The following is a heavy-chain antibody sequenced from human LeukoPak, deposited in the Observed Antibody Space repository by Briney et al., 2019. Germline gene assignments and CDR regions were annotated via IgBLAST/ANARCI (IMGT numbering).Heavy chain of an antibody. V-gene: IGHV4-39*07. CDR3: ARGGRDGYNFDY. J-gene: IGHJ4*02. D-gene: IGHD5-24*01. Sequence: SETLSLTCTVSGGSISSSNYYWGWVRQPPGKGLEWIANFYYSGTTYYNPSLKSRVTISVDTSKNQFSLKLSSVTAADTAVYYCARGGRDGYNFDYWGQGTLVTVSS. CDR2: FYYSGTT. CDR1: GGSISSSNYY.